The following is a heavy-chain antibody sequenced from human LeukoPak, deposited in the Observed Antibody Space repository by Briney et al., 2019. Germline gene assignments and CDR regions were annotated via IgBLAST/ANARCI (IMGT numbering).Heavy chain of an antibody. CDR3: AKQLGYCSDGSCYFPY. J-gene: IGHJ4*02. CDR1: AFAFSNHA. D-gene: IGHD2-15*01. V-gene: IGHV3-23*01. Sequence: PGGSLRLSCTASAFAFSNHAMSWVRQAPGRGLEWVSAISNNGGYTYYADSVQGRFTISRDNSKSTLCLQMNSLRAEDTAVYYCAKQLGYCSDGSCYFPYWGQGTLVTVSS. CDR2: ISNNGGYT.